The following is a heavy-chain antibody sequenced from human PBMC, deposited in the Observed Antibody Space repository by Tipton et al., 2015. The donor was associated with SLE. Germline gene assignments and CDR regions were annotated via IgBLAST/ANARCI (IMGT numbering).Heavy chain of an antibody. CDR2: ISGSGGNT. Sequence: SLRLSCAASGFTFSSYAMSWVRQAPGKGLEWVSGISGSGGNTYYADSVKGRFTISRDKSKNTLYLQMNSLRAEDTAVYYCAKENQRNFDYWGQGTLVTVSS. D-gene: IGHD1-14*01. J-gene: IGHJ4*02. V-gene: IGHV3-23*01. CDR3: AKENQRNFDY. CDR1: GFTFSSYA.